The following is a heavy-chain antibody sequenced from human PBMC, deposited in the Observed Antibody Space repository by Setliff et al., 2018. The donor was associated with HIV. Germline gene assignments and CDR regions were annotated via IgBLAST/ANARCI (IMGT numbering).Heavy chain of an antibody. CDR1: GYTFTSYY. CDR2: INPSGGDT. D-gene: IGHD4-17*01. J-gene: IGHJ4*02. CDR3: ARHPSGWYGDYFFDY. V-gene: IGHV1-46*01. Sequence: ASVKVSCKASGYTFTSYYMHWVRQAPRHGLEWMGIINPSGGDTEYAQRLQDRVTMTTDTSTSTAYMDLRSLRSDDMAVYYCARHPSGWYGDYFFDYWGQGTLVTVSS.